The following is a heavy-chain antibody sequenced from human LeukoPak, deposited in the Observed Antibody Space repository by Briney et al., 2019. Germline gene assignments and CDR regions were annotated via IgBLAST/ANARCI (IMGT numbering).Heavy chain of an antibody. Sequence: VASVKVSCKASGYTSSSYDINWVRQATGQGLEWMGWMNPSSGNTGYAQKFQGRVTMTRNTSISTAYMELSSLRSEDTAVYYCARRVLLYDVLTAYSHSYSYYMDVWGRGTTVTISS. CDR2: MNPSSGNT. CDR3: ARRVLLYDVLTAYSHSYSYYMDV. J-gene: IGHJ6*03. D-gene: IGHD3-9*01. V-gene: IGHV1-8*01. CDR1: GYTSSSYD.